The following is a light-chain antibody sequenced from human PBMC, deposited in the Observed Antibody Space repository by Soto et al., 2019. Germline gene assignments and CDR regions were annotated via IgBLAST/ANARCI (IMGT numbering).Light chain of an antibody. J-gene: IGLJ2*01. CDR3: ATWDRSLSAGV. V-gene: IGLV1-51*01. CDR1: SSNIGNNY. Sequence: QSVLTQPPSVSAAPGQKVTISCSGSSSNIGNNYVSWYQQFPEAAPKLLIYENDKRPSGIPDRFSGSKSGTSATLGITGLQTGDEADYYCATWDRSLSAGVFGGGTKLTVL. CDR2: END.